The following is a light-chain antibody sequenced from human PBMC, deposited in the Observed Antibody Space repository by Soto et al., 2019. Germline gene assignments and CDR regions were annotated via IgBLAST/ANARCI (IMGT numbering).Light chain of an antibody. CDR3: CSYAGGSTYV. V-gene: IGLV2-23*01. CDR2: EGS. CDR1: SSDVGNYNL. J-gene: IGLJ7*01. Sequence: QPVLTQPASVSGSPGQSITISCTGSSSDVGNYNLVSWYQQHPGKAPKLMIYEGSKWPSGVSNRFSGSKSGNTASLTISGLQAEDEADYYCCSYAGGSTYVFGGGTQLTVL.